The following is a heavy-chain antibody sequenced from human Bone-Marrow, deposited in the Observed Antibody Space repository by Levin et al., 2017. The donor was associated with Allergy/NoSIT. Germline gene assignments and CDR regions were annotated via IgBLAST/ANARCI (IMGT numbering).Heavy chain of an antibody. V-gene: IGHV4-30-2*01. J-gene: IGHJ6*02. CDR2: IYDSEST. Sequence: SETLSLTCTVSGGSVNSGGYTWSWIRHPPGKGLEWIGYIYDSESTYSTPSLKSRVTISVDRANNQFSLKLSSVTAADTAVYYCARGPEHYYHAMDVWGQGTTVTVSS. CDR1: GGSVNSGGYT. CDR3: ARGPEHYYHAMDV.